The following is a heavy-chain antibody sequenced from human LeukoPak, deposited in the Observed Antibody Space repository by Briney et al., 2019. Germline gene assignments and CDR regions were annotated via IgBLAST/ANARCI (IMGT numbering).Heavy chain of an antibody. V-gene: IGHV3-30*18. CDR3: AKDIYGDYYRYYYYGMDV. CDR2: ISYGGSNK. J-gene: IGHJ6*02. CDR1: GFTFSSYG. Sequence: SGGSLRLSCAASGFTFSSYGMHWVRQAPGKGLEWVAVISYGGSNKYYADSVKGRFTISRDNSKNTLYLQMNSLRAEDTAVYYCAKDIYGDYYRYYYYGMDVWGQGTTVTVSS. D-gene: IGHD4-17*01.